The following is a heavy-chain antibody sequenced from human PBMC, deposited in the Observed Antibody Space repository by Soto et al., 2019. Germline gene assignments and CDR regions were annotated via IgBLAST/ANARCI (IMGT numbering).Heavy chain of an antibody. Sequence: SETLSLTCTVSGGSISSYYWSWIRQPPGKGLEWIGYIYYSGSTNYNPSLKSRVTISVDTSKNQFSLKLSSVTAADTAVYYCACGQWLAREYFQHWGQGTLVTVSS. CDR3: ACGQWLAREYFQH. CDR1: GGSISSYY. CDR2: IYYSGST. J-gene: IGHJ1*01. V-gene: IGHV4-59*08. D-gene: IGHD6-19*01.